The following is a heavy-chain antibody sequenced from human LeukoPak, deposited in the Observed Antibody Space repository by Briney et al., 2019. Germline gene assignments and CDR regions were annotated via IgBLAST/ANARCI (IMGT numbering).Heavy chain of an antibody. CDR1: GYTFTNYD. CDR3: ARVWGSIDY. V-gene: IGHV1-8*01. Sequence: ASVKVSCKTSGYTFTNYDSNWVRQATGQELEWMGWMNPKSGNTGSAQRFQGRVTLTRDTSISTAYMELSSLRSEDTAVYYCARVWGSIDYWGQGTLVTVSS. D-gene: IGHD7-27*01. CDR2: MNPKSGNT. J-gene: IGHJ4*02.